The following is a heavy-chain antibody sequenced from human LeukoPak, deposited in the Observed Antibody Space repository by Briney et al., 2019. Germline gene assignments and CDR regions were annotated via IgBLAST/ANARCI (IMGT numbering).Heavy chain of an antibody. CDR2: INPNSGGT. CDR1: GYTLTGYY. J-gene: IGHJ4*02. CDR3: ARGVRLVDVSGSYEN. D-gene: IGHD1-26*01. V-gene: IGHV1-2*02. Sequence: ASVKVSCKASGYTLTGYYMLWVRQAPGQGLEWMGWINPNSGGTNYAQKFQGRVTMTRDTSISTAYMELSRLRSDDTAVYYCARGVRLVDVSGSYENWGQGTLVTVSS.